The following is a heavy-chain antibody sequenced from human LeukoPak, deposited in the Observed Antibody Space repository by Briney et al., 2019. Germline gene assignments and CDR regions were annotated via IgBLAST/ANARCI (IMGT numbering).Heavy chain of an antibody. V-gene: IGHV4-39*01. Sequence: PSPTLSLTCTVSGRSIRSSYYDWGRLRQPTGKGLEWMWSIYYSGSSYYNPSLKSRVTISVDTSKNQCSLKLNSVTAADTAVYYCARHYGPWGQGTLVTVSS. CDR3: ARHYGP. CDR1: GRSIRSSYYD. CDR2: IYYSGSS. D-gene: IGHD3-10*01. J-gene: IGHJ5*02.